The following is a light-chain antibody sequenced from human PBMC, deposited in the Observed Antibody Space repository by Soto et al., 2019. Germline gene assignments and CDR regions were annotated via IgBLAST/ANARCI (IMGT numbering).Light chain of an antibody. Sequence: EIMMSQSPVTLSVSPGERATLSCRASQSVNSNLAWYQQKPGQAPRLLIYGASTRATGIPASFIGNGSGTEFTLTASSLQPEDFAVYYCQKYGSSPPFSFGPGTKVDI. V-gene: IGKV3-15*01. CDR3: QKYGSSPPFS. CDR2: GAS. J-gene: IGKJ3*01. CDR1: QSVNSN.